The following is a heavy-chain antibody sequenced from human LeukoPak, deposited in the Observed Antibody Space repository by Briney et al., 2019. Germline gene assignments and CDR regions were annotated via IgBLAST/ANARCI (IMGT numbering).Heavy chain of an antibody. CDR1: GYTFTSYD. CDR3: ARAPGEHSYAKGFYYFYYYMDV. V-gene: IGHV1-8*01. Sequence: ASVKVSCKASGYTFTSYDINWVRQATGQGLEWMGWMNPNSGDTGYAQKFEGRVNITRNTSISTAYMELSSLRSEDTAVYYCARAPGEHSYAKGFYYFYYYMDVWGKGTTVTVSS. D-gene: IGHD3-16*01. J-gene: IGHJ6*03. CDR2: MNPNSGDT.